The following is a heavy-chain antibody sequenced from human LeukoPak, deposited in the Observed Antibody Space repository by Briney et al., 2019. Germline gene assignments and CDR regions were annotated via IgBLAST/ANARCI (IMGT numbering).Heavy chain of an antibody. V-gene: IGHV4-39*07. CDR2: IYYSGST. J-gene: IGHJ4*02. Sequence: SETLSLTCTVSGGSISSSSYYWGWIRQPPGKGLEWIGSIYYSGSTYYNPSLKSRVTISVDTSKNQFSLKPSSVTAADTAVYYCARDYYDWYSSSLMDYWGQGTLVTVSS. D-gene: IGHD6-13*01. CDR1: GGSISSSSYY. CDR3: ARDYYDWYSSSLMDY.